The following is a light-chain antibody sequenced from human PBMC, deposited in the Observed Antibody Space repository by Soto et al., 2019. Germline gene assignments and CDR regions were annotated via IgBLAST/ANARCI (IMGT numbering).Light chain of an antibody. J-gene: IGLJ2*01. V-gene: IGLV2-14*01. Sequence: QSALTQAASVSESPGQSISLSCSGTSTDVGSHNYVSWYQQHPGKAPKLIIFEVSNRPSGVSNRFSGSKSGNTASLTISGLQAEDEADYYCSSYTSSSTVVFGGGTKLTVL. CDR1: STDVGSHNY. CDR2: EVS. CDR3: SSYTSSSTVV.